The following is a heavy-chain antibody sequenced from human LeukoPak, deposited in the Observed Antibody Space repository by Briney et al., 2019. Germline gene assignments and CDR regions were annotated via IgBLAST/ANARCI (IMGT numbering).Heavy chain of an antibody. CDR1: GYTFTSYG. V-gene: IGHV1-18*01. J-gene: IGHJ6*03. CDR3: ARVVGATTGYYYYYMDV. D-gene: IGHD1-26*01. CDR2: ISAYNGNT. Sequence: GASVKVSCKASGYTFTSYGISWVRQAPGQGLEWMGWISAYNGNTNYAQKLQGRVTMTTDTSTSTAYMELRSLRSEDTAVYYCARVVGATTGYYYYYMDVWGKGTTVTVSS.